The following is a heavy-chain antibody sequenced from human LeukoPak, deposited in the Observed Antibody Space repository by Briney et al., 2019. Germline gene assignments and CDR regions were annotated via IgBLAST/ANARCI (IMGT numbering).Heavy chain of an antibody. CDR2: IYHSGST. CDR3: ARVDTAMVTHNWFDP. J-gene: IGHJ5*02. Sequence: SETLSLTCTVSGYSISSGYYWGWIRQPPGKGLEWIGSIYHSGSTYYNPSLKSRVTISVDTSKNQFSPKLSSVTAADTAVYYCARVDTAMVTHNWFDPWGQGTLVTVSS. D-gene: IGHD5-18*01. V-gene: IGHV4-38-2*02. CDR1: GYSISSGYY.